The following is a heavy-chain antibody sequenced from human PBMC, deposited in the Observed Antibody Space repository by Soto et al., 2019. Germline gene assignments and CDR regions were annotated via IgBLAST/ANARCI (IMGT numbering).Heavy chain of an antibody. J-gene: IGHJ4*02. Sequence: SEPLSLTCTASDGSVSSGNYFWSWIRQPPGKGLEWIGYFYYTGSINYNPSLKSRVTISIDASKDQFSLRLSSVTAADTAVYYCARSMFYSDGSNYSPFDYWGQGTLVTVSS. CDR1: DGSVSSGNYF. D-gene: IGHD3-22*01. V-gene: IGHV4-61*01. CDR3: ARSMFYSDGSNYSPFDY. CDR2: FYYTGSI.